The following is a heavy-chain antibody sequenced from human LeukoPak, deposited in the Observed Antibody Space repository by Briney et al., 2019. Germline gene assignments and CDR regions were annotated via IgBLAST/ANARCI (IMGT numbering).Heavy chain of an antibody. J-gene: IGHJ4*02. CDR2: IRYDGNNN. D-gene: IGHD6-19*01. CDR3: ARDRYSSGWYWDY. V-gene: IGHV3-30*02. Sequence: GGSLRLSCAASGFTFSSYGMHWVRQAPGKGLEWVAFIRYDGNNNYYADSVKGRFTISRDNSKNTLYLQMNSLRAEDTAVYYCARDRYSSGWYWDYWGQGTLVTVSS. CDR1: GFTFSSYG.